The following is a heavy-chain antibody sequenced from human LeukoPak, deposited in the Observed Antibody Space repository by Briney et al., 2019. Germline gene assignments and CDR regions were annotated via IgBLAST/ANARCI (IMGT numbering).Heavy chain of an antibody. CDR2: INPNSGGT. V-gene: IGHV1-2*02. CDR1: GYTFTGYY. J-gene: IGHJ4*02. Sequence: GASVKVSCKASGYTFTGYYMHWVRQAPGQGLEWMGWINPNSGGTNYAQKFQGRVTMTRDTSISTAYMELSRLRSDDTAVYYCAREYYDILTGYQDKPDYWGQGTLVTVSS. CDR3: AREYYDILTGYQDKPDY. D-gene: IGHD3-9*01.